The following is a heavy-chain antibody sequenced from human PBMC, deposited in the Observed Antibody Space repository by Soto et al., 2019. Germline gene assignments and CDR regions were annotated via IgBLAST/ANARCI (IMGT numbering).Heavy chain of an antibody. CDR1: GDTFTFYS. V-gene: IGHV1-69*02. CDR2: INPILSMS. D-gene: IGHD3-10*01. CDR3: SSIYGSLYRAFDY. J-gene: IGHJ4*02. Sequence: QVQLVQSGAEVKRPGSSVKVSCKASGDTFTFYSINWVRQAPGLGLEWMGRINPILSMSNYAQRFQGRVTMTADKYTSTGYMELSSLRSEDTAIYYCSSIYGSLYRAFDYWCQGALVTVSS.